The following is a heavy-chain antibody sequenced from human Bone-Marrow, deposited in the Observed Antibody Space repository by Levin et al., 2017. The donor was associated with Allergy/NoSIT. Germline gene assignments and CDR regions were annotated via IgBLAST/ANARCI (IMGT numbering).Heavy chain of an antibody. D-gene: IGHD1-7*01. Sequence: GGSLRLSCAASGFTFSRYAMAWVRQAPGQGLEWVSGMSGSGGRTAYADSVKGRFTISSANSKNIMYLQMNSLRVEDTAPSYCASEDNWNYDYWGQGTLLTVAS. CDR1: GFTFSRYA. CDR3: ASEDNWNYDY. V-gene: IGHV3-23*01. CDR2: MSGSGGRT. J-gene: IGHJ4*02.